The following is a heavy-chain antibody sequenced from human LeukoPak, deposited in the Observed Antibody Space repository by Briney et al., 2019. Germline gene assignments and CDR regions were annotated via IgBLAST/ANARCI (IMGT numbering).Heavy chain of an antibody. CDR2: IYTSGNT. CDR1: GGSISGYY. CDR3: ARQSDSSGYYYLGAFDF. Sequence: SETLSLTCTVSGGSISGYYWSWIRQPAGKGLEWIGRIYTSGNTNYNPSLKSRLTMSVDTSKNRFSLKLSSVTAADTAVYYCARQSDSSGYYYLGAFDFWGQGTMVTVSS. D-gene: IGHD3-22*01. J-gene: IGHJ3*01. V-gene: IGHV4-4*07.